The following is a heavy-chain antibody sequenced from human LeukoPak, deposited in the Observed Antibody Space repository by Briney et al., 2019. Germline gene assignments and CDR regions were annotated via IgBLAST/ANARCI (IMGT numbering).Heavy chain of an antibody. J-gene: IGHJ4*02. CDR2: ISGCGGST. V-gene: IGHV3-23*01. D-gene: IGHD6-19*01. CDR1: GFTFSSYA. CDR3: AKDLGGWYDY. Sequence: PGGSLRLSCAASGFTFSSYAMSWVRQAPGKGLEWVSAISGCGGSTYYADSVKGRFTVSRDNSKNTLYLQMNSLRAEDTAVYYCAKDLGGWYDYWGQGTLVTVSS.